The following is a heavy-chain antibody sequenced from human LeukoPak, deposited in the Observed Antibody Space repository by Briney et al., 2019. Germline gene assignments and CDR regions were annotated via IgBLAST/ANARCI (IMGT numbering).Heavy chain of an antibody. CDR2: INPSGGST. J-gene: IGHJ4*02. CDR3: ASPLGWDREGGDY. D-gene: IGHD1-26*01. Sequence: PGGSLRLSCAASGYTFTSYYMHWVRQAPGQGLEWMGIINPSGGSTSYAQKFQGRVTMTRDTSTSTVYMELSSLRSEDTAVYYCASPLGWDREGGDYWGQGTLVTVSS. V-gene: IGHV1-46*01. CDR1: GYTFTSYY.